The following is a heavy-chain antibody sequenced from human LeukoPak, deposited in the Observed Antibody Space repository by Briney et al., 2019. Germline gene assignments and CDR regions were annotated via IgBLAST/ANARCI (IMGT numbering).Heavy chain of an antibody. Sequence: SETLSLTCTVSGGSISSSSYYWGWIRQPPGKGLEWIGSIYYSGSTYYNPSPKSRVTISVDTSKNQFSLKLSSVTAADTAVYYCARDSRPRGIAAAGTDGFDYWGQGTLVTVSS. V-gene: IGHV4-39*07. CDR3: ARDSRPRGIAAAGTDGFDY. J-gene: IGHJ4*02. CDR2: IYYSGST. D-gene: IGHD6-13*01. CDR1: GGSISSSSYY.